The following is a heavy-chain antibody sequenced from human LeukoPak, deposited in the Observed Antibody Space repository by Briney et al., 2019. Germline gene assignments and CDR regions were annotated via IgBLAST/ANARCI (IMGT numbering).Heavy chain of an antibody. D-gene: IGHD1-1*01. CDR1: GASFRDRY. J-gene: IGHJ5*02. CDR2: IDQSRST. Sequence: SETLSLTCAVYGASFRDRYWTWIRQPPGKGLEWIGEIDQSRSTKCNSSLKGRVTISLDTSKNQFSLDLTSVTAADTAIYYCAASSQLGSYNWFDPWGQGTPVTVSS. V-gene: IGHV4-34*01. CDR3: AASSQLGSYNWFDP.